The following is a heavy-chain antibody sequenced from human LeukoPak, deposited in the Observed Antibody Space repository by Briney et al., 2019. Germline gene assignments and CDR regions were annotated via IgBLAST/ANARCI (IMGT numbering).Heavy chain of an antibody. J-gene: IGHJ6*03. CDR2: IKQDGSEK. D-gene: IGHD1-7*01. CDR3: AKDGVTGTWIYYYYMDV. Sequence: GGSLRLSCAASGFTFSSYWMSWVRQAPGKGLEWVANIKQDGSEKYYVDSVKGRFTTSRDNAKNSLYLQMNSLRAEDTAVYYCAKDGVTGTWIYYYYMDVWGKGTTVTVSS. V-gene: IGHV3-7*01. CDR1: GFTFSSYW.